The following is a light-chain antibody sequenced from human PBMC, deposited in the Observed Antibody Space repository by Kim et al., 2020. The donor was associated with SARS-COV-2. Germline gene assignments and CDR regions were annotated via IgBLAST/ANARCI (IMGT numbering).Light chain of an antibody. V-gene: IGLV2-8*01. CDR3: SSYTNNQKWV. CDR2: EVT. CDR1: SSDIGPYYY. J-gene: IGLJ3*02. Sequence: QSVLTQPPSASGSPGQSVTISCAGTSSDIGPYYYVSWYQQHPGKAPKLIIYEVTKRPSGVPDRFSGSKSGYTASLTVSGLQAEDEADYFCSSYTNNQKWVFGGGTRLTVL.